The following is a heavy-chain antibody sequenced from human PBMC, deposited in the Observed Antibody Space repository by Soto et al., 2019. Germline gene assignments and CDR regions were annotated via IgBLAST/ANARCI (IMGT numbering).Heavy chain of an antibody. CDR1: GYTLTDLS. Sequence: ASVKVSCKVSGYTLTDLSIHWVRQAPGKGLEWMGGFDPEDGETVYAQKFRGRVTMTEDTSTDTAYMQLSSLISEDTAVYYCATDLWGDDWSSGDYWGQGTLVTVSS. CDR3: ATDLWGDDWSSGDY. V-gene: IGHV1-24*01. D-gene: IGHD1-26*01. J-gene: IGHJ4*02. CDR2: FDPEDGET.